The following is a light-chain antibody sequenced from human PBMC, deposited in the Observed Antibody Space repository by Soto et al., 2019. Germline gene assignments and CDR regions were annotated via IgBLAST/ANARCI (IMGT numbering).Light chain of an antibody. CDR2: KVT. CDR3: SSYGSTSVYV. CDR1: NSDVVGYNY. V-gene: IGLV2-14*01. Sequence: QSVLTQPASVSGSPGQSITISCTGTNSDVVGYNYFSWYQQYPGKAPKLMIYKVTHRPSGVSNRFSGSKSGNTACMPTYGLQAESEANYYCSSYGSTSVYVFGTGTTVTVL. J-gene: IGLJ1*01.